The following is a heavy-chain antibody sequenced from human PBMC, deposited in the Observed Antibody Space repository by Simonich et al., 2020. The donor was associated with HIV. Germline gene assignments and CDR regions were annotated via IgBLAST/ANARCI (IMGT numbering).Heavy chain of an antibody. J-gene: IGHJ4*02. V-gene: IGHV4-34*01. CDR3: ARGFYQRLYYFDY. CDR2: INHSGST. CDR1: GGSFSGYY. D-gene: IGHD2-2*01. Sequence: QVQLQQWGAGLLKPSETLSLTCAVYGGSFSGYYWSWIRQPPGKGLEGIGEINHSGSTNYNPALKSRVTISGDTSKNQFSLKLSSVTAADTAVYYCARGFYQRLYYFDYWGQGTLVTVSS.